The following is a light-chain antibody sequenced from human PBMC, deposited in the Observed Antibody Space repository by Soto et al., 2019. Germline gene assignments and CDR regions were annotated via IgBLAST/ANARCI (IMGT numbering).Light chain of an antibody. Sequence: EIVMTQSPATLSVSPGERATLSCRASQSVGSNLAWYQQKPGQAPRLLIYGASTRANGIPARFSGTGSGTEFTLTISSLQSVDFALYYCQQYTKWPRFGPGTKVDIK. V-gene: IGKV3-15*01. CDR1: QSVGSN. CDR2: GAS. CDR3: QQYTKWPR. J-gene: IGKJ3*01.